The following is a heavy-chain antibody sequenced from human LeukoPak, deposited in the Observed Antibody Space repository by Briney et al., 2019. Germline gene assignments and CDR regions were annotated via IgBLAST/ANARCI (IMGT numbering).Heavy chain of an antibody. CDR3: AKADVAIGFGDLLSIDY. CDR2: ISGRGDTT. D-gene: IGHD3-10*01. V-gene: IGHV3-23*01. J-gene: IGHJ4*02. Sequence: QTGGSLRLSCAASGFTFSSYAMSWVRQAPGKGLEWVSTISGRGDTTYYADSVKGRFTISRDNSKNTLYLRMNSLRAEDTAVYYCAKADVAIGFGDLLSIDYWGQGTLVTVSS. CDR1: GFTFSSYA.